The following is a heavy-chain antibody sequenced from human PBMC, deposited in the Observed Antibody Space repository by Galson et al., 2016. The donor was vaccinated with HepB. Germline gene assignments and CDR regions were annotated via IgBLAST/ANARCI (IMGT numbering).Heavy chain of an antibody. CDR3: ARTPYSSRLYKYFQY. J-gene: IGHJ1*01. CDR1: GGTFNNYF. CDR2: INDSGVT. D-gene: IGHD4-11*01. V-gene: IGHV4-34*01. Sequence: ETLSLTCLVRGGTFNNYFWTWIRQTPGKGLEWIGEINDSGVTKYNPSLRSRVTLSKDTSKNQFSLNLTSLTVADAAMYYCARTPYSSRLYKYFQYWGQGTLVTVSS.